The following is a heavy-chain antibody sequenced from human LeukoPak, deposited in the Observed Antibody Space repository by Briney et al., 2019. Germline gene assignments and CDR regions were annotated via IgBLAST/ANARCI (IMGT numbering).Heavy chain of an antibody. Sequence: GGSLRLSCAASGFTFSSYGMHWVRQAPGKGLEWVAFIRYDGSNKYYADSVKGRFTISRDNAKNTLYLQMNSLRAEDTAVNYCARDFYGSGSQADYWGQGTLVTVSS. J-gene: IGHJ4*02. V-gene: IGHV3-30*02. CDR3: ARDFYGSGSQADY. D-gene: IGHD3-10*01. CDR2: IRYDGSNK. CDR1: GFTFSSYG.